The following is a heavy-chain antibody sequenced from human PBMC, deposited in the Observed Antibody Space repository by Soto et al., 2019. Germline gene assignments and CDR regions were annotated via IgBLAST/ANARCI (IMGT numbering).Heavy chain of an antibody. J-gene: IGHJ4*02. D-gene: IGHD2-21*02. Sequence: SETLSLTCAVSGGSIIRGGYSWSWIRQPPGKGLEWIGYVYHNGNPYYNPSLKGRVTISLDRSKNQFSLELGSVTAADTAVYYCARLALVTRIFDYWGQGTLVTVSS. V-gene: IGHV4-30-2*01. CDR3: ARLALVTRIFDY. CDR2: VYHNGNP. CDR1: GGSIIRGGYS.